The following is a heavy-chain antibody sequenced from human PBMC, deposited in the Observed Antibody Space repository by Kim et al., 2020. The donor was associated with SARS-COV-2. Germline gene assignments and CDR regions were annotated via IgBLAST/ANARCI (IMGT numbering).Heavy chain of an antibody. V-gene: IGHV4-59*08. CDR3: ARRHATASGAFDI. J-gene: IGHJ3*02. D-gene: IGHD1-1*01. Sequence: YNPSLGGRATISVDTSKNQFSLKVSYVTAADTAVYYCARRHATASGAFDIWGQGTMVTVSS.